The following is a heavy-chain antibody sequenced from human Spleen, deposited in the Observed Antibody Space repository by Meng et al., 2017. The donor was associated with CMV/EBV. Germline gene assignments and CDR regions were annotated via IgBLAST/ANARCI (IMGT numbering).Heavy chain of an antibody. J-gene: IGHJ4*02. V-gene: IGHV4-38-2*02. CDR2: IYHSGST. Sequence: SETLSLTCTVSGYSISSGYYWGWIRQPPGKGLEWIGSIYHSGSTYYNPSLKSRVTISVDTSKNQFSLKLSSVTAADTAVYYCARATYYYGSGSYYWVSRGYFDYWGQGTLVTVSS. CDR3: ARATYYYGSGSYYWVSRGYFDY. CDR1: GYSISSGYY. D-gene: IGHD3-10*01.